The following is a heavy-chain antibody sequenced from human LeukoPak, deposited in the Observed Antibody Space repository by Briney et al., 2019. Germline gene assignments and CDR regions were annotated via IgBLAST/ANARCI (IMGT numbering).Heavy chain of an antibody. D-gene: IGHD3-16*01. CDR3: ARDLGGANWFDP. CDR1: GGSISSGSYY. V-gene: IGHV4-61*02. CDR2: IYTSGST. J-gene: IGHJ5*02. Sequence: SETPSLTCTVSGGSISSGSYYWSWIRQPAGKGLEWIGRIYTSGSTNYNPSLKSRVTISVDTSKNQFSLKRSSVTAADTAVYYCARDLGGANWFDPWGQGTLVTVSS.